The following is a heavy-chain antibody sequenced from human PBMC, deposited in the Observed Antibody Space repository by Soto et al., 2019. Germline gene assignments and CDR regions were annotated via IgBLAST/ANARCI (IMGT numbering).Heavy chain of an antibody. J-gene: IGHJ4*02. CDR2: INHSGST. Sequence: PSETLSLTCAVYGGSFSGYYWSWIRQPPGKGLEWIGEINHSGSTNYNPSLKSRVTISVDTSKNQFSLKLSSVTAAGTAVYYCARIKDSSSWFYPRRNDYWGQGTLVTVSS. V-gene: IGHV4-34*01. CDR3: ARIKDSSSWFYPRRNDY. D-gene: IGHD6-13*01. CDR1: GGSFSGYY.